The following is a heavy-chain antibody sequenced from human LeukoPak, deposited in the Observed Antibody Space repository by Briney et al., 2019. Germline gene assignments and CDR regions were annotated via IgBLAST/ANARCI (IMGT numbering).Heavy chain of an antibody. CDR2: ISSSGSTI. D-gene: IGHD4-11*01. Sequence: GGSLRLSCAASGFTFSDYYMSWIRQAPGKGLEWVSYISSSGSTIYYADSVKGRFTISKDNAKNSLYLQMNSLRAEDTAVYYCARVLYSNYLEYWGQGTLVTVSS. J-gene: IGHJ4*02. CDR1: GFTFSDYY. CDR3: ARVLYSNYLEY. V-gene: IGHV3-11*04.